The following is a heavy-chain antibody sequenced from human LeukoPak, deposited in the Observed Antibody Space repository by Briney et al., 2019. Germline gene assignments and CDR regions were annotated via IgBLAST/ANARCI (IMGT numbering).Heavy chain of an antibody. J-gene: IGHJ6*02. V-gene: IGHV1-18*01. Sequence: ASVKVSCKASGYTFTSYAMNWVRQAPGQGLEWMGWISAYNGNTNYAQKLQGRVTMTTDTSTSTAYMELRSLRSDDTAVYYCARGGFYGATLGYYGMDVWGQGTTVTVSS. CDR3: ARGGFYGATLGYYGMDV. D-gene: IGHD3-3*01. CDR2: ISAYNGNT. CDR1: GYTFTSYA.